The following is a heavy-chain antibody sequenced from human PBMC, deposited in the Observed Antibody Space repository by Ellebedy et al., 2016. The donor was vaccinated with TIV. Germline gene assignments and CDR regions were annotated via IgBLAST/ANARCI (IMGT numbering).Heavy chain of an antibody. CDR1: GGSFSGYY. J-gene: IGHJ4*02. V-gene: IGHV4-34*01. CDR3: ARGLVTRYYFDY. D-gene: IGHD4-23*01. Sequence: SETLSLTCAVYGGSFSGYYWSWIRQPPGKGLEWIGEINHSGSTNYNPSLKSRVTISVDTSKNQFSLKLSSVTAADTAVYYCARGLVTRYYFDYWGQGTLVTVSS. CDR2: INHSGST.